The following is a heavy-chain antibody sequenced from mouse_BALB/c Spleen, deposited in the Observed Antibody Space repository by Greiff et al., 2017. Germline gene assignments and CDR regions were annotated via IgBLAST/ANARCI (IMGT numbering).Heavy chain of an antibody. J-gene: IGHJ4*01. V-gene: IGHV5-9-4*01. CDR1: GFTFSSYA. Sequence: EVQLVESGGGLVKPGGSLKLSCAASGFTFSSYAMSWVRQSPEKRLEWVAEISSGGSYTYYPDTVTGRFTISRDNAKNTLYLEMSSLRSEDTAMYYCARADPALYAMDYWGQGTSVTVSS. CDR2: ISSGGSYT. CDR3: ARADPALYAMDY.